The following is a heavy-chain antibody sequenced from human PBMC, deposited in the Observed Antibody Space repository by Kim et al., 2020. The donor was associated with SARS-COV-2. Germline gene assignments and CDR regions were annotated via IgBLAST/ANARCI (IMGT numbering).Heavy chain of an antibody. J-gene: IGHJ3*02. CDR2: IWYDGSNK. CDR1: GFTFSSYG. CDR3: ARDGALLPGTDAFDI. V-gene: IGHV3-33*08. D-gene: IGHD3-10*01. Sequence: GGSLRLSCAASGFTFSSYGMHWVRQAPGKGLEWVAVIWYDGSNKYYADSVKGRFTISRDNSKNTLYLQMNSLRAEDTAVYYCARDGALLPGTDAFDIWGQGTMVTVSS.